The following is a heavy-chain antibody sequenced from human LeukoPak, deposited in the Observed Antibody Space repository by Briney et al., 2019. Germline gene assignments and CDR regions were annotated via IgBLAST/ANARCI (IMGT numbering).Heavy chain of an antibody. Sequence: PSETLSLTCAVSGYSISSGYYWGWIRQPPGKGLEWIGSIYHSGSTYYNPSLKSRVTISVDTSKNQFSLKLSSVTAADTAVYYCARATVARGADAFDIWGQGTMVTVSS. CDR3: ARATVARGADAFDI. D-gene: IGHD4-23*01. V-gene: IGHV4-38-2*01. J-gene: IGHJ3*02. CDR1: GYSISSGYY. CDR2: IYHSGST.